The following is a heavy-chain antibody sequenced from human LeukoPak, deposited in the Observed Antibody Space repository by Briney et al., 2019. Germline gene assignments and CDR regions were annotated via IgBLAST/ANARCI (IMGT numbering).Heavy chain of an antibody. V-gene: IGHV1-2*02. D-gene: IGHD2-21*02. Sequence: ASVKVSCKASGYTFTSYYMHWVRQAPGQGLEWMGWINPNSGGTNYAQKFQGRVTMTRDTSISTAYMELSRLRSDDTAVYYCAREWAPYCGGDCYPDYWGQGTLVTVSS. CDR1: GYTFTSYY. CDR3: AREWAPYCGGDCYPDY. CDR2: INPNSGGT. J-gene: IGHJ4*02.